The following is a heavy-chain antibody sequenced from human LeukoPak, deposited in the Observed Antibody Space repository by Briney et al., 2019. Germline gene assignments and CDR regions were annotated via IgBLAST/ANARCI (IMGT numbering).Heavy chain of an antibody. V-gene: IGHV5-51*01. CDR1: GFSLTNYW. J-gene: IGHJ3*02. CDR2: IYPGDSDT. CDR3: ARQYCGGDCYPEPDAFDI. Sequence: GESPEISCKGSGFSLTNYWIGWVRQVPGKGLDWMGIIYPGDSDTRYSPSFQGQAAISADKSINTAHLQWSSLKASDTAMYYCARQYCGGDCYPEPDAFDIWGQRTMVADSS. D-gene: IGHD2-21*02.